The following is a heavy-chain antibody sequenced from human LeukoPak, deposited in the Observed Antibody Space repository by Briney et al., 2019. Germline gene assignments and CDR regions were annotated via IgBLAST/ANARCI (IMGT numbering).Heavy chain of an antibody. J-gene: IGHJ4*02. CDR3: ARRYNWNRPHFDY. Sequence: PSETLSLTCAVYGGSFSGYYWRWIRQPPGKGLEWIGEINHSGSTNYNPSLKSRVTISVDTSKNQFSLKLSSVTAAGTAVYYCARRYNWNRPHFDYWGQGTLVTVSS. V-gene: IGHV4-34*01. CDR2: INHSGST. CDR1: GGSFSGYY. D-gene: IGHD1/OR15-1a*01.